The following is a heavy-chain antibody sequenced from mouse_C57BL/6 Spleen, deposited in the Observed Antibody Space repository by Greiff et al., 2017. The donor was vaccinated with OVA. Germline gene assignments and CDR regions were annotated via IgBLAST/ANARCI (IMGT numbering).Heavy chain of an antibody. J-gene: IGHJ4*01. CDR2: INPSSGYT. CDR3: ARSSGSYYGQSSYYAMDY. Sequence: QVQLQQSGAELAKPGASVKLSCKASGYTFTSYWMHWVKQRPGQGLEWIGYINPSSGYTKYNQKFKDKATLTADKSSSTAYMQLSSLTYEDSAVYYCARSSGSYYGQSSYYAMDYWGQGTSVTVSS. V-gene: IGHV1-7*01. D-gene: IGHD1-2*01. CDR1: GYTFTSYW.